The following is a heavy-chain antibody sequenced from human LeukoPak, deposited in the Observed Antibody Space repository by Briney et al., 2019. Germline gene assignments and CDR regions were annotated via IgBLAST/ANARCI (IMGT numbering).Heavy chain of an antibody. CDR2: ITLHSGDT. D-gene: IGHD6-19*01. CDR1: GHTLTVHY. Sequence: GASVKVSCKASGHTLTVHYIHWVRQGPGQGLEWLGWITLHSGDTHYAQKYQGRLTMTSDTSISTGYMELSSLRSEDTAVYYCARDHQWLVVLDIRGQGTMVTVSS. J-gene: IGHJ3*02. CDR3: ARDHQWLVVLDI. V-gene: IGHV1-2*02.